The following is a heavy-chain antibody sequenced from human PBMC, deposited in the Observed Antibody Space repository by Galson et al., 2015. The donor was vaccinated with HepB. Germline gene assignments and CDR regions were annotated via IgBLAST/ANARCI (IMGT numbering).Heavy chain of an antibody. V-gene: IGHV3-33*01. CDR2: IWYDGNIK. CDR1: GFSFSSYA. J-gene: IGHJ4*02. CDR3: ARAVFAETFDF. Sequence: SLRLSCATYGFSFSSYAMHWIRQAPGKGLEWVAVIWYDGNIKHYVDSVKGRFIISRDNSKNTVYLQMNSLRVEDTAVYYCARAVFAETFDFWGQGTLVTVSS. D-gene: IGHD2-8*01.